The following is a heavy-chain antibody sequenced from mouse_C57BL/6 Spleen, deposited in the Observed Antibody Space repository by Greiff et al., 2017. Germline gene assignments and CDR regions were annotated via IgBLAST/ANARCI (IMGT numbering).Heavy chain of an antibody. D-gene: IGHD3-2*02. V-gene: IGHV1-82*01. CDR2: IYPGDGDT. CDR1: GYAFSSSW. Sequence: QVQLQQSGPELVKPGASVKISCKASGYAFSSSWMNWVKQRPGKGLEWIGRIYPGDGDTNYNGKFKGQATLTEDKSSSTAYMQHSSLTSEDSAVYFCARGGAAQATFAYWGQGTLVTVSA. CDR3: ARGGAAQATFAY. J-gene: IGHJ3*01.